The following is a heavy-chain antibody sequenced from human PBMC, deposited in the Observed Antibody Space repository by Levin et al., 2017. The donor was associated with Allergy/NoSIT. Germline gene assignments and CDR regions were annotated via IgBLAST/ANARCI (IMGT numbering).Heavy chain of an antibody. D-gene: IGHD4-17*01. CDR3: ARAGGDDYGDYEEGRRFDY. CDR2: ISYDGSNK. Sequence: GGSLRLSCAASGFTFSSYAMHWVRQAPGKGLEWVAVISYDGSNKYYADSVKGRFTISRDNSKNTLYLQMNSLRAEDTAVYYCARAGGDDYGDYEEGRRFDYWGQGTLVTVSS. J-gene: IGHJ4*02. CDR1: GFTFSSYA. V-gene: IGHV3-30-3*01.